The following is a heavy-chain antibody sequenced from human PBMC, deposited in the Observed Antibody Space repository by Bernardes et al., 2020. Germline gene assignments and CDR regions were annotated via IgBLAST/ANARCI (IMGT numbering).Heavy chain of an antibody. CDR1: GFTFSSYA. CDR2: IGGSGSST. Sequence: GGSLRLSCAASGFTFSSYAMSWVRQAPGKGLEWVSAIGGSGSSTYYTDSVEGRFTISRDNSKNTLYLQMNSLRAEDTAVYYCAKDQSGSFSGGYLGWFDPWGQGTLVTVSS. J-gene: IGHJ5*02. CDR3: AKDQSGSFSGGYLGWFDP. V-gene: IGHV3-23*01. D-gene: IGHD6-6*01.